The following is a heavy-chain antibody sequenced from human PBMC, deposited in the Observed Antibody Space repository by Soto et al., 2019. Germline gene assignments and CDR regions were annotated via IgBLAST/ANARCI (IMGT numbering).Heavy chain of an antibody. D-gene: IGHD6-13*01. Sequence: VASVKVSCKASGYTFINYGINWVRQTPGEGLEWMGWISAYNGNTKDAQNFQGRVTMTTDTSTSTAHMELRSLRSDDTAVYYCARGGLASAGIPYHFGMDVWGQGTTVTVSS. J-gene: IGHJ6*02. V-gene: IGHV1-18*01. CDR1: GYTFINYG. CDR3: ARGGLASAGIPYHFGMDV. CDR2: ISAYNGNT.